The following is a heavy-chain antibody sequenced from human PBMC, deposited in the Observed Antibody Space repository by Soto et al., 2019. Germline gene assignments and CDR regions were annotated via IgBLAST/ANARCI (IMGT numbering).Heavy chain of an antibody. V-gene: IGHV4-59*08. CDR3: ARRIFRQLVHDYMDV. J-gene: IGHJ6*03. Sequence: ASETLSLTCTVSGGSMSSYYWSWIRQPPGKGLEWIGYIYYSGSTNYNPSLKSRVTISVDTSKNQFSLKLSSVTAADTAVYYCARRIFRQLVHDYMDVWGKGTTVTVSS. CDR2: IYYSGST. D-gene: IGHD6-6*01. CDR1: GGSMSSYY.